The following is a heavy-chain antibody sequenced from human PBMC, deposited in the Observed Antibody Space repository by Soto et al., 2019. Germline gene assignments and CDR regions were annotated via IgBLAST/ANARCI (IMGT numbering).Heavy chain of an antibody. CDR1: GFTFNNYE. V-gene: IGHV3-48*03. CDR3: VRDLYRSATMPCLDH. CDR2: ISSSGYTI. D-gene: IGHD1-1*01. Sequence: HPGGSLRLSCTASGFTFNNYEMNWVRQAPGKGLEWLSYISSSGYTIYYADSVRGRFTISRDNAKNSLYLQINSLRAEDTAIYYCVRDLYRSATMPCLDHWGQGALVTVSS. J-gene: IGHJ4*02.